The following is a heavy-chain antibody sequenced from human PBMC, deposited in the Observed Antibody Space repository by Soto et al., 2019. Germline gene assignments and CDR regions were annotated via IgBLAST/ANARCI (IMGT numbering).Heavy chain of an antibody. J-gene: IGHJ4*02. CDR1: GFTLSSYG. D-gene: IGHD6-13*01. CDR2: ISYDGINK. V-gene: IGHV3-30*03. Sequence: QVQLVESGGGVVHPGRSLRLSCAASGFTLSSYGMHWVRQAPGKGLEWVAVISYDGINKYYGDSVKGRFTISRDNSNNRLYLQMDSLRDEDTAVYYWATGHRGVKDVKDWGQGTLVTVSS. CDR3: ATGHRGVKDVKD.